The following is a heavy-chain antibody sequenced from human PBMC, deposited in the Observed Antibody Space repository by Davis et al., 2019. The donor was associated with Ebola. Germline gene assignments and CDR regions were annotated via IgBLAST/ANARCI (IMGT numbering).Heavy chain of an antibody. J-gene: IGHJ6*02. Sequence: AASVKVSCKVSGYTLTELSMHWVQQAPGKGLEWMGGFDPEDGETIYAQKFQGRVTMTEDTSTDTAYMELSSLRSEDTAVYYCATGVDEVFGVVTDTYGMDVWGQGTTVTVSS. CDR3: ATGVDEVFGVVTDTYGMDV. CDR2: FDPEDGET. V-gene: IGHV1-24*01. CDR1: GYTLTELS. D-gene: IGHD3-3*01.